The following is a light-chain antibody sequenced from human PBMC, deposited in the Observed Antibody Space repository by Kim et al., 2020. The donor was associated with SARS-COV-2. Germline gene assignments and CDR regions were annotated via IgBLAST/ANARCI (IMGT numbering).Light chain of an antibody. CDR2: DVP. CDR1: SSDIGTSNS. V-gene: IGLV2-14*03. Sequence: QSALTQPVSMSGSPGQSITISCSGTSSDIGTSNSVSWYQQHSGEAPRLIIYDVPDRPSGVSTRFSGSKSANMASLSISGLRAEDEADYYCCSSTNTIAHVFGTGTKVTVL. J-gene: IGLJ1*01. CDR3: CSSTNTIAHV.